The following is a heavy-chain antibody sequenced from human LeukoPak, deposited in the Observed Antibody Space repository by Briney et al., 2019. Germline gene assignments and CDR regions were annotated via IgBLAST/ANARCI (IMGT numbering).Heavy chain of an antibody. V-gene: IGHV1-69*05. CDR2: IIPIFGTA. J-gene: IGHJ6*03. D-gene: IGHD3-10*01. CDR3: ARDRGSGYYYYYYMDV. CDR1: GGTFSSYA. Sequence: SVKVSCKASGGTFSSYAISWVRQAPGQGLEWMGGIIPIFGTANYAQKFQGRVTITTDESTSTAYMELSSLRSEDTAVYYCARDRGSGYYYYYYMDVWGKGTTVTVSS.